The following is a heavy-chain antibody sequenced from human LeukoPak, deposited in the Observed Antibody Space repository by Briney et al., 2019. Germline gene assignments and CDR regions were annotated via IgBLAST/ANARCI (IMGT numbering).Heavy chain of an antibody. V-gene: IGHV1-18*01. CDR1: GYTFTSYG. D-gene: IGHD3-9*01. CDR2: SPYNGNT. Sequence: ASVKVSCKASGYTFTSYGISWVRQAPGQGLEWMGWSPYNGNTNYAQKLQGRVTMTTDTSTSTAYMKLRILRSDDTAVYYCARVTGYMIEDYFDYWGQGTLVTVSS. CDR3: ARVTGYMIEDYFDY. J-gene: IGHJ4*02.